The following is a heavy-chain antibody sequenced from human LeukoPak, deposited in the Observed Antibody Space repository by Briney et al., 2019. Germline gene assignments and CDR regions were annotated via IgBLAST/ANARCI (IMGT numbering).Heavy chain of an antibody. CDR2: INPNSGGT. Sequence: ASVKVSCKASGYTFTGYYMHWVRQAPGQGLEWMGWINPNSGGTNYAQKFQGRVTMTGDTSISTAYMELSRLRSDDTAVYYCARMVRTVWEGQLDSSDYWGQGTLVTVSS. J-gene: IGHJ4*02. CDR3: ARMVRTVWEGQLDSSDY. D-gene: IGHD3-10*01. V-gene: IGHV1-2*02. CDR1: GYTFTGYY.